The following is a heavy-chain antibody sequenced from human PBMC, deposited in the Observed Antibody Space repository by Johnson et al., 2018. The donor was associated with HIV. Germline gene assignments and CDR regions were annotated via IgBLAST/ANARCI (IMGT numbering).Heavy chain of an antibody. D-gene: IGHD2-8*02. V-gene: IGHV3-30-3*01. CDR1: GFTFSSYA. CDR2: ISYGGST. Sequence: QVQLVESGGGVVQPGRSLRLSCAASGFTFSSYAMHWVRQAPGKGLEWVAVISYGGSTSYADSVKGRFTISRDNSKNTLYLQMNSLRAEDTAVYYCARTQVVYAHFDIWGQGTMVTVSS. J-gene: IGHJ3*02. CDR3: ARTQVVYAHFDI.